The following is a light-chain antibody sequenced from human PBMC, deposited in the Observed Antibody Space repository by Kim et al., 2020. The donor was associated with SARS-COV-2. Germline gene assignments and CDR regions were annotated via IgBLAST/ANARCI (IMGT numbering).Light chain of an antibody. V-gene: IGKV3-15*01. Sequence: EIVLTQSPAMLSVSPGARATLSCRASQSIRTHLAWYQQKPGQAPRLLIFGASTRAAGTPDRFSGSGSATDFTLTISSLQSEDCAVYCCHQYYNWPAWTFGQGTKVDIK. CDR1: QSIRTH. CDR3: HQYYNWPAWT. CDR2: GAS. J-gene: IGKJ1*01.